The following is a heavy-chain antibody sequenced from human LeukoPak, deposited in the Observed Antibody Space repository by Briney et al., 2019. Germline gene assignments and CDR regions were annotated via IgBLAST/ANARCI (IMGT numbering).Heavy chain of an antibody. V-gene: IGHV3-7*03. Sequence: GGSLRLSCAASGFIFSSYYMTWVRQVPGKGLEWVANINPDGSEKNYVDSVKGRFTISRDNARNSLYLQMNSLRAEDTALYYCARAXARSSXRWWYDYWGXXTXVXVSS. D-gene: IGHD2-15*01. J-gene: IGHJ4*01. CDR3: ARAXARSSXRWWYDY. CDR2: INPDGSEK. CDR1: GFIFSSYY.